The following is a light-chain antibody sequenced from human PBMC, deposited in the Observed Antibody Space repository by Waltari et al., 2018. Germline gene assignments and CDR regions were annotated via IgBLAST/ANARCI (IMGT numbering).Light chain of an antibody. J-gene: IGKJ1*01. CDR3: QQSYSPPWT. Sequence: DIQMTQSPSSLSASVGDRVTITCRASQSIGTYLNWYQHKPGRAPELLIYAASTLQGGVPSRFSGSGSETHFTLAISSLQREDFATYYCQQSYSPPWTFGQGTKVEIK. CDR2: AAS. CDR1: QSIGTY. V-gene: IGKV1-39*01.